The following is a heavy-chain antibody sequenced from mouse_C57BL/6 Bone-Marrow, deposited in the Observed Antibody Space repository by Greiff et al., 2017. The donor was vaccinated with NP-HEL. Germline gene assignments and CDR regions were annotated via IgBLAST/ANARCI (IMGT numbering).Heavy chain of an antibody. CDR1: GYTFTSYW. J-gene: IGHJ2*01. CDR3: ARGDYYGDY. Sequence: VQLQQPGAELVKPGASVKLSCKASGYTFTSYWMHWVKQRPGQGLAWIGMIHPNSGSTNYNEKFKSQATLTVDKSSSTAYMQLSSLTSEDSAVYYCARGDYYGDYWGQGTTLTVSS. D-gene: IGHD1-1*01. CDR2: IHPNSGST. V-gene: IGHV1-64*01.